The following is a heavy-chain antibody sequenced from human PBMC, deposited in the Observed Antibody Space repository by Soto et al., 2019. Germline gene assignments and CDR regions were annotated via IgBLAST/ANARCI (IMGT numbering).Heavy chain of an antibody. CDR2: INHSGST. CDR1: GGSFSGYY. J-gene: IGHJ4*02. D-gene: IGHD6-13*01. CDR3: ARESGRIAAAGNVPDY. Sequence: SETLSLTCAVYGGSFSGYYWSWIRQPPGKGLEWIGEINHSGSTNYNPSLKSRVTISVDTSKNQFSLKLSSVTAADTAVYYCARESGRIAAAGNVPDYWGQGTLVNVSS. V-gene: IGHV4-34*01.